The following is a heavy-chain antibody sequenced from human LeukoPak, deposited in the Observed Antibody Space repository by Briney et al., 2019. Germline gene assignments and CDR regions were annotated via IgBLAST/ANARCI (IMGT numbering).Heavy chain of an antibody. CDR2: ICYDGSNK. V-gene: IGHV3-33*01. J-gene: IGHJ4*02. CDR1: GFTFSSYG. CDR3: ARAPRWGVGATHFDY. Sequence: GRSLRLSCAASGFTFSSYGMHWVRQAPGKGLEWVAVICYDGSNKYYADSVRGRFTISRDNPKNTLYLQMHSLRPEDTAVYYCARAPRWGVGATHFDYWGQGTLVTVSS. D-gene: IGHD1-26*01.